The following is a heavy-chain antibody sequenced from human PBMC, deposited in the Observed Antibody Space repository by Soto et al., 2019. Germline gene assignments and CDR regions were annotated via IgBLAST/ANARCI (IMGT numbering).Heavy chain of an antibody. CDR3: ARHADCTSTTCYSHYYFGMGI. Sequence: GESLKISCQDSGYSFTNYLITWVRQMPGRGLEWMGRIDPSDSYSYYSPSFQGHVTFSADKSINTAYLQWSSLKASDTAVYYCARHADCTSTTCYSHYYFGMGIWGQGTTVTVSS. D-gene: IGHD2-2*02. V-gene: IGHV5-10-1*01. J-gene: IGHJ6*02. CDR2: IDPSDSYS. CDR1: GYSFTNYL.